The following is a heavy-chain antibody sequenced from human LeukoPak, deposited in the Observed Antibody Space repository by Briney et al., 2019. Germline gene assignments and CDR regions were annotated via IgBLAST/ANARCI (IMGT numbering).Heavy chain of an antibody. D-gene: IGHD2-2*01. Sequence: GGSLRLSCAPSDFRVTSYYMGWVRQAPGKGLDWVSLIYSGGDRYYADSVKGRFTISRDTSKNTLDLQMNSLRPEDTAVYYCARSTYCSSTSCPFDYWGQGTLVTVSS. V-gene: IGHV3-53*01. CDR1: DFRVTSYY. CDR3: ARSTYCSSTSCPFDY. CDR2: IYSGGDR. J-gene: IGHJ4*02.